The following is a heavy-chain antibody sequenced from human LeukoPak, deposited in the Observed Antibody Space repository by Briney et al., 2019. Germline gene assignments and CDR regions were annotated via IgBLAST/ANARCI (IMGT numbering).Heavy chain of an antibody. J-gene: IGHJ5*02. CDR1: GYTFTSYY. Sequence: ASVKVSCKASGYTFTSYYMHWVRQAPGQGLEWMGIINPSGGSTSYAQKFQGRVTMTTDTSTSTAYMELRSLRSDDTAVYYCARGLYVLRYFDWLDNWFDPWGQGTLVTVSS. V-gene: IGHV1-46*01. D-gene: IGHD3-9*01. CDR2: INPSGGST. CDR3: ARGLYVLRYFDWLDNWFDP.